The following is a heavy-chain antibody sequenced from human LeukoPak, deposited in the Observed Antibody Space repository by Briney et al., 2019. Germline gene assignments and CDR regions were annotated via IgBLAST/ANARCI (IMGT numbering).Heavy chain of an antibody. J-gene: IGHJ5*02. V-gene: IGHV4-31*03. D-gene: IGHD3-10*01. CDR3: STGAPNSGRFYFHWFDP. Sequence: PSETLSLTCTVSGASISSGGYYWSWLRQHPGKGLEWIGYINHSGSTCYNPSLKSRVTMSVDTSQNLFSLKLSSVTAADTAVYYCSTGAPNSGRFYFHWFDPWGQGIPVTVSS. CDR1: GASISSGGYY. CDR2: INHSGST.